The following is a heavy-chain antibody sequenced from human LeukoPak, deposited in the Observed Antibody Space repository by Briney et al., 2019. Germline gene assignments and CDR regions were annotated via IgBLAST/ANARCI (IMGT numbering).Heavy chain of an antibody. Sequence: SETLSLTCTVSGGSISSSSYYWGWIRQPPGKGLEWIGSIYYSGSTYYNPSLKSRVTISVDTSKNQFSLKLSSVTAADTAVYYCAKQAFRVGASYYFDYWGQGTLVTVSS. V-gene: IGHV4-39*01. D-gene: IGHD1-26*01. CDR2: IYYSGST. CDR1: GGSISSSSYY. CDR3: AKQAFRVGASYYFDY. J-gene: IGHJ4*02.